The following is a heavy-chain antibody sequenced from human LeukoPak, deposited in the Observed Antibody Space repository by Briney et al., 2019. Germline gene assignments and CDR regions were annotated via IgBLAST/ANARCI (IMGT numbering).Heavy chain of an antibody. CDR1: GGTFSSYA. J-gene: IGHJ5*02. Sequence: ASVKVSCKASGGTFSSYAISWVRQAPGQGLEWMGGIIPIFGTANYAHKFQGRVTITTDESTSTAYMELSSLRSEDTAVYKCARDGAPYQLLSYWFDPWGQGTLVTVSS. CDR2: IIPIFGTA. D-gene: IGHD2-2*01. V-gene: IGHV1-69*05. CDR3: ARDGAPYQLLSYWFDP.